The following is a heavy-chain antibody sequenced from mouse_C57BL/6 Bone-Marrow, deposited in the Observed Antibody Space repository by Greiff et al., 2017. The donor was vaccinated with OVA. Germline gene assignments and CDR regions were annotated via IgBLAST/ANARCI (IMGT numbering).Heavy chain of an antibody. V-gene: IGHV1-64*01. J-gene: IGHJ2*01. CDR1: GYTFTSYW. CDR2: IHPNSGST. Sequence: VQLQQPGAELVKPGASVKLSCKASGYTFTSYWMHWVKQRPGQGLEWIGMIHPNSGSTNYNEKFKSKATLTVDKSSSTAYMQLSSLTSEDSAVYYCARHHYGSRESYFDYWGQGTTLTVSS. CDR3: ARHHYGSRESYFDY. D-gene: IGHD1-1*01.